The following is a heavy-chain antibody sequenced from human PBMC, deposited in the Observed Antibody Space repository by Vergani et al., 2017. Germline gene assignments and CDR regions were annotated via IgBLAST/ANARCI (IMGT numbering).Heavy chain of an antibody. Sequence: EVQLVESGGGLVQPGGSLRLSCAASGFTFTTYWMHWVRQAPGKGLMWVSHINSDGSSTTYADSVKGRFTISRDNAKNTLYLQMNSLRAEDTAVYYCAREGEGVIIPHFDYWGQGTLVTVSS. D-gene: IGHD3-10*01. J-gene: IGHJ4*02. V-gene: IGHV3-74*01. CDR1: GFTFTTYW. CDR3: AREGEGVIIPHFDY. CDR2: INSDGSST.